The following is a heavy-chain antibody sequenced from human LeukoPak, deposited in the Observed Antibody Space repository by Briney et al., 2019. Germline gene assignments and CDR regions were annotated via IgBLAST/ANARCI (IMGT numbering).Heavy chain of an antibody. Sequence: GASVKVSCKASGYTFTSYGISWVRQAPGQGLEWMGWITAYNDNTYYAQKLQGRVTMTTDTSTSTAYMELRSLRSDDTAVYYCARDKGSSYLSSFDYWGQGTLVTVSS. J-gene: IGHJ4*02. CDR2: ITAYNDNT. V-gene: IGHV1-18*01. D-gene: IGHD6-6*01. CDR3: ARDKGSSYLSSFDY. CDR1: GYTFTSYG.